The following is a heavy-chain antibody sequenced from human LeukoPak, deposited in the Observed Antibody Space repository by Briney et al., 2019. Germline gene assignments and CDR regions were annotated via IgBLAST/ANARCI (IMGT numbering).Heavy chain of an antibody. CDR2: TSGSGGST. CDR1: RFTFSSYA. V-gene: IGHV3-23*01. Sequence: PGPSLRLSCAAYRFTFSSYAMSWVRQAPRKVLEWVSATSGSGGSTYYADSVKGRFTISRHNSKNTLYLQMNSLRAEDTAVYYCAKGRKGQYAYFDYWGQGTLVTVSS. J-gene: IGHJ4*02. CDR3: AKGRKGQYAYFDY.